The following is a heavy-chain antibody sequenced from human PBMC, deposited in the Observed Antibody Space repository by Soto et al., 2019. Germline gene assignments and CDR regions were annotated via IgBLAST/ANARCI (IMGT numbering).Heavy chain of an antibody. CDR3: AREPEGIAAALDY. V-gene: IGHV3-21*01. Sequence: GGSLRLSCTASGFTFRTYGMNWVRRAPGGGLEWVASISSSDSFIYYADSVKGRFTISRDDAEKSLYLQMDSLRAEDTALYYCAREPEGIAAALDYWGQGTLVTVSS. CDR2: ISSSDSFI. CDR1: GFTFRTYG. J-gene: IGHJ4*02. D-gene: IGHD6-13*01.